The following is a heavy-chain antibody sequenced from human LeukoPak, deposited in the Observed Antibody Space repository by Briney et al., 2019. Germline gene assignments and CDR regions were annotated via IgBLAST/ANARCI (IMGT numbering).Heavy chain of an antibody. V-gene: IGHV3-33*01. CDR2: IWYDGSNK. J-gene: IGHJ3*02. CDR3: ARGNYGDYPGAFDI. D-gene: IGHD4-17*01. Sequence: GGSLRLSCAASGFTFSSYGMHWVCQAPGEGLEWVAVIWYDGSNKYYADSVKGRFTISRDNSKNTLYLQMNSLRAEDTAVYYCARGNYGDYPGAFDIWGQGTMVTVSS. CDR1: GFTFSSYG.